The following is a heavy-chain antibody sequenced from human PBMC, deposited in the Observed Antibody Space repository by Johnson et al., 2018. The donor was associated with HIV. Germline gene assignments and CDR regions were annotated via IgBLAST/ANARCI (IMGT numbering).Heavy chain of an antibody. CDR1: GFTFDDYG. Sequence: VQLVESGGGVVRPGGSLRLSCAASGFTFDDYGISCVRQAPGEGLEWVSGINWNGCSTGYEDSVKGRFTISRDNSKNTLHLQMNSLRAEDTAVYYCAKDRGSYYFYAFDIWGQGTMVTVSS. CDR3: AKDRGSYYFYAFDI. CDR2: INWNGCST. V-gene: IGHV3-20*04. D-gene: IGHD1-26*01. J-gene: IGHJ3*02.